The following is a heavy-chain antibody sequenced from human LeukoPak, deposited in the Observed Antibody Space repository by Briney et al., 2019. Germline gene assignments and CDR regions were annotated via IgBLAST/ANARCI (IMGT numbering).Heavy chain of an antibody. D-gene: IGHD6-13*01. CDR1: GYTFTGYY. CDR2: INPNSGGT. V-gene: IGHV1-2*02. CDR3: ARDLAAAAGRRGRTLRY. Sequence: ASVKVSCKASGYTFTGYYMHWVRQAPGQGLEWMGWINPNSGGTNYAQKFQGRVTMTRDTSISTAYMELSRLRSDDTAVYYCARDLAAAAGRRGRTLRYWGQGTLVTVSS. J-gene: IGHJ4*02.